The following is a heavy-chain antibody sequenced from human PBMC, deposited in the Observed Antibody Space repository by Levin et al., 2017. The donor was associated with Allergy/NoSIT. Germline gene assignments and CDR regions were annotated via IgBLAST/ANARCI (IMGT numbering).Heavy chain of an antibody. D-gene: IGHD3-10*01. J-gene: IGHJ5*02. Sequence: SETLSLTCTVSGGSVSVSSGTYYWNWIRQPPGKGLEWIGYIYSSGRTKYNPSLKSRVTISVDTSKNQFSLKLSSVPAADTAVYVCARGEYYYGSGNWFDPWGQGTLVTVSS. V-gene: IGHV4-61*01. CDR3: ARGEYYYGSGNWFDP. CDR2: IYSSGRT. CDR1: GGSVSVSSGTYY.